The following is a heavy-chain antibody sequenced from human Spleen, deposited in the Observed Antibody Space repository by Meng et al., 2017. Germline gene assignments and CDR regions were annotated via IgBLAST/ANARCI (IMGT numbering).Heavy chain of an antibody. J-gene: IGHJ4*02. CDR2: VNPKSGDT. D-gene: IGHD6-25*01. V-gene: IGHV1-2*06. CDR1: GYNFPDYY. Sequence: QVQLVQPGAKVKKPGASVKVSCKPSGYNFPDYYIHWVRRAPGQGLEWMGRVNPKSGDTHYAQKFQARVTMTGDTSISTAYMELSGLRSDDTAMYYCARDEDISAAGKLFGDYWGQGTLVTVSS. CDR3: ARDEDISAAGKLFGDY.